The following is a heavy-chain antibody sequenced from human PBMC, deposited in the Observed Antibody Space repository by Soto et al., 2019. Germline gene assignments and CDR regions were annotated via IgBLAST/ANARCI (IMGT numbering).Heavy chain of an antibody. Sequence: ASVKVSCKTSGYTFTGYYMHWVRQAPGQGLEWMGWIKPKTGGTNYDQEFQGRVTMTRDTSISTAYMELSSLRSDDTAVYFCARDTENTCSFIASWGQGSLVTVSS. CDR1: GYTFTGYY. D-gene: IGHD3-10*02. CDR3: ARDTENTCSFIAS. J-gene: IGHJ4*02. CDR2: IKPKTGGT. V-gene: IGHV1-2*02.